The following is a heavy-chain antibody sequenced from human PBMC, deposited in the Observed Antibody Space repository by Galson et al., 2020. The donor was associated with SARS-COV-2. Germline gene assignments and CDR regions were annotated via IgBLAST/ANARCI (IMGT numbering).Heavy chain of an antibody. D-gene: IGHD2-15*01. CDR3: ARDFRDGSRDAFDI. CDR1: GGSISSGGYY. Sequence: SETLSLTCTVSGGSISSGGYYWSWIRQHPGKGLEWIGYIYYSGSTYYNPSLKSRVTISVDTSKNQFSLKLSSVTAADTAVYYCARDFRDGSRDAFDIWGQGTMVTVSS. V-gene: IGHV4-31*03. J-gene: IGHJ3*02. CDR2: IYYSGST.